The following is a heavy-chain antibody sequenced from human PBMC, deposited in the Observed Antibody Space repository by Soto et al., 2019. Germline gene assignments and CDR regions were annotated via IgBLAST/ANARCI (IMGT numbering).Heavy chain of an antibody. J-gene: IGHJ6*02. CDR1: GGSISSSSYY. CDR2: IYYSGST. D-gene: IGHD2-15*01. CDR3: ARQGWRTGGMDV. Sequence: QLQLQESGPGLVKPSETLSLTCTVSGGSISSSSYYWGWIRQPPGKGLEWIGSIYYSGSTYYNPSLKSRVTISVDTSKNQFSLKLSSVTAADTAVYYCARQGWRTGGMDVWGQGTTVTVSS. V-gene: IGHV4-39*01.